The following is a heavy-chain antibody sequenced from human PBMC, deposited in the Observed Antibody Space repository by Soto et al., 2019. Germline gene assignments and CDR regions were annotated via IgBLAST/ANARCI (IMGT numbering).Heavy chain of an antibody. V-gene: IGHV3-23*01. J-gene: IGHJ4*02. CDR2: ISGSGGST. CDR1: RFTLSIYA. Sequence: AGSLGLSCAASRFTLSIYAVSWVREAPGKGLEWVSAISGSGGSTYYADSVKGRFTISRDNSKNTLYLQMNSLRAEDTAVYYSAKVLYFEPTDYRGQGTPVTVSP. D-gene: IGHD3-16*01. CDR3: AKVLYFEPTDY.